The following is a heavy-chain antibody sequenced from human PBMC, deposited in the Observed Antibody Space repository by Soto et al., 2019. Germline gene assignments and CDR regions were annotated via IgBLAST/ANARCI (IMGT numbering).Heavy chain of an antibody. CDR3: ARADPYWATVTTTDY. Sequence: QVQLVESGGGLVMPGESLRLSCAASGFTFSDHYMSWIRQAPGKGLEWVSYISSSSTTIYYADSVKGRFTISRDNAKNSLYLQMNSLRDEDTAVYYCARADPYWATVTTTDYWGQGTLVTVSS. V-gene: IGHV3-11*04. CDR1: GFTFSDHY. J-gene: IGHJ4*02. CDR2: ISSSSTTI. D-gene: IGHD4-4*01.